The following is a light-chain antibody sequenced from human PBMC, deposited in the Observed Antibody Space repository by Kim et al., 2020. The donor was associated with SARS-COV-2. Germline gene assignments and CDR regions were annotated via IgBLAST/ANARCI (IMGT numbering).Light chain of an antibody. V-gene: IGKV1-5*01. CDR2: DAS. J-gene: IGKJ2*01. CDR3: QQYKSYT. Sequence: LSASTGDRVTITCRAGQNNRNWLAWYHQKPGNAPKHLIYDASSVESGVTSRFSGSGYGTEFTLTISSLQPDDFATYHCQQYKSYTFGQGTKLEI. CDR1: QNNRNW.